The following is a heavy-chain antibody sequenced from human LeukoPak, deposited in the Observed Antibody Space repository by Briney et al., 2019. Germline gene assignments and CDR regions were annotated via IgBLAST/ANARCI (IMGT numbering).Heavy chain of an antibody. CDR3: VRAGESRSTKDYYYIDV. D-gene: IGHD6-6*01. CDR2: ISRSGSYI. V-gene: IGHV3-21*04. CDR1: GFTFSSYS. Sequence: PGGSLRLSCPASGFTFSSYSMNWLRQAPGKGLEWVSSISRSGSYIYYADSLKGRFTITRDNAKNSLYLQMNSMRADDTAVYYCVRAGESRSTKDYYYIDVWGKGATVSVS. J-gene: IGHJ6*03.